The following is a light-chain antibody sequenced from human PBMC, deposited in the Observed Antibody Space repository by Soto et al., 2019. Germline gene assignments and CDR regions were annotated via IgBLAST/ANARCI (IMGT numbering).Light chain of an antibody. Sequence: DIQMTQSPSTLSASVGDRVTITCRASESISSGLAWYQQKPGKAPNLLIYKASILESGVPSRFSGSGSGTEFTLTISSLQPDDFATYYCQQYNAYSRMFGQGTKVEIK. CDR3: QQYNAYSRM. CDR1: ESISSG. V-gene: IGKV1-5*03. J-gene: IGKJ1*01. CDR2: KAS.